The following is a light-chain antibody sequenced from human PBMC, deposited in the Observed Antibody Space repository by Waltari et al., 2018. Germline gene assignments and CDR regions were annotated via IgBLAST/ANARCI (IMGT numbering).Light chain of an antibody. CDR1: QSIARD. V-gene: IGKV1-39*01. Sequence: DIQMTQSPSSLSASVGDRVTITCRASQSIARDLNWYQQKPGRAPKLLIYAASSLQSRVPSRFSGSGSGTDFTLTISSLQPEDFATYYCQQSYSTLGTFGQGTKVEIK. CDR3: QQSYSTLGT. J-gene: IGKJ1*01. CDR2: AAS.